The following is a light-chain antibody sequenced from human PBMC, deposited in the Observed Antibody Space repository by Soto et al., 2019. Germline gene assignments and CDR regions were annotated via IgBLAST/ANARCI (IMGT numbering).Light chain of an antibody. CDR1: QSVSSSY. Sequence: EIVLTQSPGTLSLSPGERATLSCMASQSVSSSYLAWYQQKPGQAPKLLIYGASTRATGIPDRFSGSGSGTDFTLTISRLEPEDFAVYYCQQFGGSPMYTFGQGTKLEIK. J-gene: IGKJ2*01. V-gene: IGKV3-20*01. CDR3: QQFGGSPMYT. CDR2: GAS.